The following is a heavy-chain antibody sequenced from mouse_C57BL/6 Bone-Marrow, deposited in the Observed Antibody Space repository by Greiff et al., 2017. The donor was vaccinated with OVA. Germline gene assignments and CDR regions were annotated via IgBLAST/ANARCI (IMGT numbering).Heavy chain of an antibody. CDR2: IWSGGST. CDR1: GFSLTSYG. V-gene: IGHV2-2*01. Sequence: VQLQESGPGLVQPSQSLSITCTVSGFSLTSYGVHWVRQSPGKGLEWLGVIWSGGSTDYNAAFISRLSISKDNSKSQVFFKMNSLQADDTAIYYCARMVIARGYFDVWGTGTTVTVSS. J-gene: IGHJ1*03. CDR3: ARMVIARGYFDV.